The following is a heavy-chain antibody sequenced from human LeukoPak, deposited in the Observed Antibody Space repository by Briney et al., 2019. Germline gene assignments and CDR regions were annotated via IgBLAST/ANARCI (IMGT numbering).Heavy chain of an antibody. Sequence: SQTLSLTCTVAGGSISSGSYYGSWIRQPAGKGLEWIGRIYTSGSTNYNPSLKSRVTISVDTSKNQFSLKLSSVTAADTAVYYCARVSYDSSGYYSYFDYWGQGTLVTVSS. CDR2: IYTSGST. CDR3: ARVSYDSSGYYSYFDY. J-gene: IGHJ4*02. V-gene: IGHV4-61*02. D-gene: IGHD3-22*01. CDR1: GGSISSGSYY.